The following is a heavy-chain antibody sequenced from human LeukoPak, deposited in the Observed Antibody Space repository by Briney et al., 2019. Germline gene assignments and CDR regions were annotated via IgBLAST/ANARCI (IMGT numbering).Heavy chain of an antibody. CDR3: ARTPGCSSTSCYPRKLDV. J-gene: IGHJ6*02. CDR2: IRSSSSYI. CDR1: GFTFSSYS. V-gene: IGHV3-21*01. D-gene: IGHD2-2*01. Sequence: PGGSLRLSCAASGFTFSSYSMNWVRQAPGKGLEWVSSIRSSSSYIYYADSVKGRFTISRDNAKNSLYLQMNSLRAEDTAVYYCARTPGCSSTSCYPRKLDVWGQGTTVTVSS.